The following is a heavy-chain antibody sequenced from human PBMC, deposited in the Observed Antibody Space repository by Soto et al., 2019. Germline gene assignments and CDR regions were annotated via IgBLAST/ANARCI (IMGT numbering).Heavy chain of an antibody. CDR1: GGSISSYY. Sequence: SETLSLTCTVSGGSISSYYWSWIRQPPGRGLEWIGYIYYSGSTNYNPSLKSRVTISVDTSKNQFSLKLSSVTAADTAVYYCARGQVVAAQHWGQGTLVTVSS. J-gene: IGHJ4*02. CDR3: ARGQVVAAQH. D-gene: IGHD2-15*01. CDR2: IYYSGST. V-gene: IGHV4-59*08.